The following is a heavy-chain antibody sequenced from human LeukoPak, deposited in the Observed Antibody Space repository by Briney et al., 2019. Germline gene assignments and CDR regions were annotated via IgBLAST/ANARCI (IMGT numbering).Heavy chain of an antibody. CDR2: INHSGST. Sequence: PSETLSLTCAVYGGSFSGYYWSWIRQPPGKGLEWIGEINHSGSTNYNPSLKSRVTISVDTSKNQFSLKLSSVTAADTAVYYCARLYSGSYRRQNYFDYWGQGALVIVSS. D-gene: IGHD1-26*01. CDR3: ARLYSGSYRRQNYFDY. J-gene: IGHJ4*02. V-gene: IGHV4-34*01. CDR1: GGSFSGYY.